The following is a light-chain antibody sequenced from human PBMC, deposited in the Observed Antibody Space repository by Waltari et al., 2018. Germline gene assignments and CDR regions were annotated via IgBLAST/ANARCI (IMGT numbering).Light chain of an antibody. Sequence: QSVLTQPPSASGTPGQRVTISCSGSASNIGGNLVNWYQQLPGKAPKLLIYRSDRRASAVPDRFSGSKAGTSASLAISGLQSEDEAEYFCASWDDSMNGHWVFGGGTKVTVL. V-gene: IGLV1-44*01. CDR1: ASNIGGNL. J-gene: IGLJ3*02. CDR2: RSD. CDR3: ASWDDSMNGHWV.